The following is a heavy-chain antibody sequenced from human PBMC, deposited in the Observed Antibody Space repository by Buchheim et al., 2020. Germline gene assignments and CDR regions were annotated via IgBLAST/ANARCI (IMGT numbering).Heavy chain of an antibody. CDR2: ISGSGGST. CDR3: GGGRYSSGYYPNDY. CDR1: GFTFSSYA. D-gene: IGHD3-22*01. Sequence: EVQLLESGGGLVQPGGSLRLSCAASGFTFSSYAMSWVRQAPGKGLEWVSAISGSGGSTYYADSVNGRFTISRDNSKNTLYLQMNSLRAEEMAVYYCGGGRYSSGYYPNDYWGQGTL. J-gene: IGHJ4*02. V-gene: IGHV3-23*01.